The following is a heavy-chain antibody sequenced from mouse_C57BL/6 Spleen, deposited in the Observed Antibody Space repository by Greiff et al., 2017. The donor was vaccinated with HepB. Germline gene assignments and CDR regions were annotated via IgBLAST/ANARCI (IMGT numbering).Heavy chain of an antibody. CDR3: ARCGLWDGVDYYAMDY. CDR1: GYTFTGYW. Sequence: VQLQQSGAELMKPGASVKLSCKATGYTFTGYWIEWVKRRPGHGLEWIGEILPGSGSTNYNEKFKGKATFTADTSSNTADMQLSSQTTEDSAIYYCARCGLWDGVDYYAMDYWGQGTSVTVSS. V-gene: IGHV1-9*01. J-gene: IGHJ4*01. CDR2: ILPGSGST. D-gene: IGHD4-1*01.